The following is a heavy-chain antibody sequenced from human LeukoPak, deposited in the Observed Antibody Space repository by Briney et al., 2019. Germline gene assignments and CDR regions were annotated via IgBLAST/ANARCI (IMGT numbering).Heavy chain of an antibody. CDR1: GFTFSNYY. CDR2: ISSSGSTI. V-gene: IGHV3-11*01. J-gene: IGHJ6*02. D-gene: IGHD5-12*01. CDR3: ARGFASGYGRYYYYGMDV. Sequence: GGSLRLSCAASGFTFSNYYMSWIRQAPGKGLEWVSYISSSGSTIYYADSVKGRFTISRDNAKNSLYLQMNSLRAEDTAVYYCARGFASGYGRYYYYGMDVWGQGTTVTVSS.